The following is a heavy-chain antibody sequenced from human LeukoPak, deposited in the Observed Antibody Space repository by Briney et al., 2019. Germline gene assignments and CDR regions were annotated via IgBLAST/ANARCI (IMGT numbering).Heavy chain of an antibody. CDR1: GGSFSGYY. Sequence: SETLSLTCAVYGGSFSGYYWSWIRQPPGKGLEWIGEINHSGSTNYNPSLKSRVTISVDTSKNQFSLKLSSATAADTAVYYCARANYYDSSDRFDPWGQGTLVTVS. CDR2: INHSGST. V-gene: IGHV4-34*01. CDR3: ARANYYDSSDRFDP. J-gene: IGHJ5*02. D-gene: IGHD3-22*01.